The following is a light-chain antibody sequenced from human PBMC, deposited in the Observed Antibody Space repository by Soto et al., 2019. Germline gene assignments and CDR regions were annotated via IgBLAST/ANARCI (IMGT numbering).Light chain of an antibody. V-gene: IGKV1-17*03. CDR2: AAS. CDR1: QDISTF. J-gene: IGKJ2*01. Sequence: DIQMTQSPSAMSASVGDRVTITCRASQDISTFLAWFQQKPGKVPKRLICAASSLHSGVPSRFSGSGSGTEFTLTISNLQPEDFATYYCLHHKTCPYTLGQGTKLEL. CDR3: LHHKTCPYT.